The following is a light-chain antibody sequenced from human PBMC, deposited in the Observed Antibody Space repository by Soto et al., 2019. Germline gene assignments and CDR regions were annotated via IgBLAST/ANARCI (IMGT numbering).Light chain of an antibody. CDR2: SNN. J-gene: IGLJ1*01. Sequence: QSVLTQPPSASGTPGQRVTISCSGSSSNIGTNTVNWYQQLPGTAPKLLIYSNNQRPSGVPDRFSGSKSGTSASLAISGLQSEDEADYYCAASDDSLKRVFGTGTKLTVL. V-gene: IGLV1-44*01. CDR1: SSNIGTNT. CDR3: AASDDSLKRV.